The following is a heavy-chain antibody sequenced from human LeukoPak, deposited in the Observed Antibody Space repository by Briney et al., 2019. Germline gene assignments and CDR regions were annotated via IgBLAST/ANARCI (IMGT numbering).Heavy chain of an antibody. CDR1: GGSISSYY. J-gene: IGHJ5*02. Sequence: SETLSLTCTVSGGSISSYYWSWIRQPAEKGLDWIGRIHTSGSTNYNPSLKSRVTMSVDTSKNQFSLRLSSVTAADTAVYFCARAPEFSSGWLLDTWGQGILVTVSS. CDR3: ARAPEFSSGWLLDT. V-gene: IGHV4-4*07. D-gene: IGHD6-19*01. CDR2: IHTSGST.